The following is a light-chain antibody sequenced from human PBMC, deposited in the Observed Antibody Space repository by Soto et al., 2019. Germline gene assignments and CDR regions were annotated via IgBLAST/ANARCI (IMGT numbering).Light chain of an antibody. J-gene: IGKJ1*01. Sequence: EIVLTQFPGTLSLSPGERATLSCRASQSVSNSYLAWYQQKPGQGPRLLIYGASSRATGIPDRFSGSGSGTDFTLTISRLEPEDFAVYYCQQYAGSPSTFGQGTKVEI. V-gene: IGKV3-20*01. CDR3: QQYAGSPST. CDR2: GAS. CDR1: QSVSNSY.